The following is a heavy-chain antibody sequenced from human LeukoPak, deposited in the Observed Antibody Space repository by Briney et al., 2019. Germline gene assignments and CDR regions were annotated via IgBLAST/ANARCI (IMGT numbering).Heavy chain of an antibody. J-gene: IGHJ6*03. CDR1: GYTLTELS. Sequence: ASVKVSCKVSGYTLTELSMHWVRQAPGKGLEWMGGFDPEDGETIYAQKFQGRVTMTEDTSTDTAYMELSSLRSEDTAVYYCATDLTANANYYYMDVWGKGTTVTVSS. CDR2: FDPEDGET. V-gene: IGHV1-24*01. D-gene: IGHD5-18*01. CDR3: ATDLTANANYYYMDV.